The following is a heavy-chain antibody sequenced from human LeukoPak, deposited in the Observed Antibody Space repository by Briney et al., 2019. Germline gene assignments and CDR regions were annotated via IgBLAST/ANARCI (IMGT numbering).Heavy chain of an antibody. D-gene: IGHD6-19*01. V-gene: IGHV4-39*07. CDR1: SDSISSRSYY. CDR3: ARAHSSGWYSYFDY. Sequence: SETLSLTCTVSSDSISSRSYYWGWIRQPPGKGLEWIGSIYYSGSTYYNPSLKSRVTISVDTSKNQFSLKLSSVTAADTAVYYCARAHSSGWYSYFDYWGQGTLVTVSS. CDR2: IYYSGST. J-gene: IGHJ4*02.